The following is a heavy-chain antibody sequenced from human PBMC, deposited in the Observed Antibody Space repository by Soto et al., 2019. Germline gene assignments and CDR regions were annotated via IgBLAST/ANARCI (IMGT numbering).Heavy chain of an antibody. CDR2: IYYSGST. D-gene: IGHD3-22*01. Sequence: SETLSLTCTVSGGSVSSGSFYWSWIRQPPGKGLEWIAYIYYSGSTNYNPSLKSRVTISVDTSKNQFSLKLSSVTAADTAVYYCARVPYYDTSGYQYYSDSWGQGTLVTVSS. CDR3: ARVPYYDTSGYQYYSDS. J-gene: IGHJ4*02. V-gene: IGHV4-61*01. CDR1: GGSVSSGSFY.